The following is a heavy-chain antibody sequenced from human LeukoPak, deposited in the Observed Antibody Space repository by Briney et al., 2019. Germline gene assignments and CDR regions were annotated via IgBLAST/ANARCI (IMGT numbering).Heavy chain of an antibody. D-gene: IGHD1-1*01. J-gene: IGHJ3*02. V-gene: IGHV3-30*18. Sequence: PGGSLRLSCAASGLTFSRSAMHWVRQAPGKGLEWVAVISYDGTNKYYEDSVKGRFTISRDSSKRTLYLQMNSLRAEDTAVYYCAKGSSTGGWVQLELDAFDIWGQGTMVTVSS. CDR3: AKGSSTGGWVQLELDAFDI. CDR1: GLTFSRSA. CDR2: ISYDGTNK.